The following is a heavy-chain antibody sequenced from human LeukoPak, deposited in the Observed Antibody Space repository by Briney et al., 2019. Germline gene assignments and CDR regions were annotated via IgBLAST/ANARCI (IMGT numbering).Heavy chain of an antibody. D-gene: IGHD3-16*01. CDR3: ARGYEIDS. CDR1: GFTFSSHA. V-gene: IGHV3-7*01. J-gene: IGHJ4*02. CDR2: IKQDGSEK. Sequence: TGGSLRLSCAASGFTFSSHAMHWVRQAPGKGLEWVANIKQDGSEKNYVDSVRGQFTISRDNAKNSLYLQMNSLRAEDTAVYYCARGYEIDSWGQGTPVTVSS.